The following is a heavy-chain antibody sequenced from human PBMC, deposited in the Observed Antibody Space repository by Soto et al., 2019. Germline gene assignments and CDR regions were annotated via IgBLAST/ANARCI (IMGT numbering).Heavy chain of an antibody. CDR1: GDSVTSAPYY. Sequence: QVQLQEPGPGLVKPSQTLSLTCTVSGDSVTSAPYYWYWIRQHAGKGLEWIGYIYYDVSTYYNPTLKSRVTISIDPSKDQFSLKVTSVTAADTALYYCASGKEVPAHARRYYSDIDVWGQGTKVTVSS. V-gene: IGHV4-31*03. J-gene: IGHJ6*02. D-gene: IGHD3-16*01. CDR3: ASGKEVPAHARRYYSDIDV. CDR2: IYYDVST.